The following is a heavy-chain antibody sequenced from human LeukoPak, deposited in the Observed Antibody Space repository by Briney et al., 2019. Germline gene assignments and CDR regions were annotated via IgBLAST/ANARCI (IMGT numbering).Heavy chain of an antibody. Sequence: GGSLRLSCAASGFTFSSYAMSWVRQAPGKGLEWVSRIHSDGIGTSYADSVRGRFTISRDNAKNTVYLQMNSLGAEDTAVYYCARDQGSFDYWGQGTLVTVSS. CDR1: GFTFSSYA. CDR3: ARDQGSFDY. V-gene: IGHV3-74*01. J-gene: IGHJ4*02. CDR2: IHSDGIGT.